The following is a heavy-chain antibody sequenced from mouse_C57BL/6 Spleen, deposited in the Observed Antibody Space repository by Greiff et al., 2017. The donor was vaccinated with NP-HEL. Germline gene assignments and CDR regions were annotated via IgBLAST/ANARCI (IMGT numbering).Heavy chain of an antibody. D-gene: IGHD2-1*01. CDR1: GFTFSSYA. J-gene: IGHJ2*01. Sequence: EVKLVESGGGLVKPGGSLKLSCAASGFTFSSYAMSWVRQTPEKRLEWVATISDGGSYTYYPDNVKGRFTISRDNAKNNLYLQMSHLKSEDTAMYYCARDLSYYGNLYYFGYWGQGTTLTVSS. CDR2: ISDGGSYT. CDR3: ARDLSYYGNLYYFGY. V-gene: IGHV5-4*01.